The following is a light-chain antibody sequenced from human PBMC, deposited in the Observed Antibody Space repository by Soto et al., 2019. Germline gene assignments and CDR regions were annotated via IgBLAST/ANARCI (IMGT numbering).Light chain of an antibody. CDR3: SSYAGSNNLE. CDR2: EVS. CDR1: SSDVGGYNY. J-gene: IGLJ2*01. Sequence: QSVLTQPPSASGSPGQSVTISCTGTSSDVGGYNYVSWYQQHPGKAPKLMIYEVSKRPSGVPDRFSGSKSGNTASLTVSGLQAEDEADYYCSSYAGSNNLEFGGWTKLTVL. V-gene: IGLV2-8*01.